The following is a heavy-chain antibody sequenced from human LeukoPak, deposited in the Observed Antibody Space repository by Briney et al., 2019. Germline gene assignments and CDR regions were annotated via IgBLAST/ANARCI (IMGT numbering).Heavy chain of an antibody. CDR1: GGTFSSYA. Sequence: ASVKVSCKASGGTFSSYAISWVRQAPGQGLEWMGGIIPIFGTANYAQKFQSRVTITADKSTSTAYKELSSLRSEDTAVYYCARGRSDRGSYRDDAFDIWGQGTMVTVSS. CDR2: IIPIFGTA. J-gene: IGHJ3*02. D-gene: IGHD1-26*01. V-gene: IGHV1-69*06. CDR3: ARGRSDRGSYRDDAFDI.